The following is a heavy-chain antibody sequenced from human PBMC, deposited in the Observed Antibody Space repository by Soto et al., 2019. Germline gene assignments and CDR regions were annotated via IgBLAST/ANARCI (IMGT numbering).Heavy chain of an antibody. J-gene: IGHJ6*02. CDR2: ISGSGGST. CDR3: AKELNPRYDFWGRYGMDV. V-gene: IGHV3-23*01. CDR1: GLTFSSYA. Sequence: EVQLLESGGGLVQPGGSLRISCVASGLTFSSYAMRWVRQAPGKGLEWVSGISGSGGSTYYADSVKGRFAVSRDTSKNTLYMQMNSLRVDDTAVYYCAKELNPRYDFWGRYGMDVWGQGTTVTVSS. D-gene: IGHD3-3*01.